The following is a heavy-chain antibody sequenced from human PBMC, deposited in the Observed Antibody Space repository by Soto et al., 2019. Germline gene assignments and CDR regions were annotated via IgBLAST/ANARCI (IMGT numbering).Heavy chain of an antibody. J-gene: IGHJ4*02. D-gene: IGHD3-16*01. CDR1: GGSFSYYY. CDR3: ARGRWAVRFDY. CDR2: INHSGGT. V-gene: IGHV4-34*01. Sequence: SETLSLSSAVYGGSFSYYYWTWIRQSPGKGLEWIGEINHSGGTNYNPSLKSRVSISEDTSKNQFSLKLNSVTAADTAVYYCARGRWAVRFDYWAVGTLVTVSS.